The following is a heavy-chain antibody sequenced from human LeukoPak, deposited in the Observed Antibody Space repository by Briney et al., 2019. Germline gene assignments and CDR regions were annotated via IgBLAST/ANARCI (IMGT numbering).Heavy chain of an antibody. CDR2: ISGRSDNT. CDR1: GFIFSNYA. CDR3: AKWGDYDVLTGYYVSDF. D-gene: IGHD3-9*01. V-gene: IGHV3-23*01. J-gene: IGHJ4*02. Sequence: GASLRLSCAASGFIFSNYAMYWVRQAPGKGLEWVSAISGRSDNTYYADSVKGRFTLSRDSSKNTLYLQMNSLRADDTAVYYCAKWGDYDVLTGYYVSDFWGQGTLVSVSS.